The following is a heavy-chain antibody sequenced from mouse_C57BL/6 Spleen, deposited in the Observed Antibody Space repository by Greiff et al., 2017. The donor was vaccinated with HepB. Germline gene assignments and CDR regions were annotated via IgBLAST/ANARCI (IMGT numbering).Heavy chain of an antibody. Sequence: VQLQQPGAELVRPGSSVKLSCKASGYTFTSYWMHWVKQRPIQGLEWIGNIDPSDSETHYNQKFKDKATLTVDKSSSTAYMQLSSLTSEDSAVYYCARGDGYYPYYFDYWGQGTTLTVSS. J-gene: IGHJ2*01. D-gene: IGHD2-3*01. CDR3: ARGDGYYPYYFDY. CDR2: IDPSDSET. V-gene: IGHV1-52*01. CDR1: GYTFTSYW.